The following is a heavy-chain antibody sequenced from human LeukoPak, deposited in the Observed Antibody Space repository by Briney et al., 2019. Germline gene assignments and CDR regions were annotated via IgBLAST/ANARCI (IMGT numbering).Heavy chain of an antibody. CDR3: ARDGRGGYNPFDY. Sequence: SEKLSLTCAVYGGSCSGYYWSWIRQPPGKGLEWIGEINHSGSTNYNPSLKSRVTISVDTSKNQFSLKLSSVTAADTAVYYCARDGRGGYNPFDYWGQGTLVTVSS. CDR1: GGSCSGYY. V-gene: IGHV4-34*01. CDR2: INHSGST. J-gene: IGHJ4*02. D-gene: IGHD5-24*01.